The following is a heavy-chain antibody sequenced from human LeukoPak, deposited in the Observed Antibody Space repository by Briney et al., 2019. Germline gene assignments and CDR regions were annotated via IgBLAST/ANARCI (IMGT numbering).Heavy chain of an antibody. CDR2: IYYDGST. D-gene: IGHD6-13*01. Sequence: LSETLSLTCTVSGGSISNYHWSWMRQPPGKGLEWIGYIYYDGSTNYKPSLKSRVTISVDTSKNQFSLKLSSVTAADTAVYYCARHRYSSSWCAYWGQGILVTVSS. J-gene: IGHJ4*02. CDR3: ARHRYSSSWCAY. CDR1: GGSISNYH. V-gene: IGHV4-59*08.